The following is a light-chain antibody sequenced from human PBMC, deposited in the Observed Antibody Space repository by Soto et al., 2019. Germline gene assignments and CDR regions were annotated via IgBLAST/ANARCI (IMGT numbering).Light chain of an antibody. CDR2: KAS. CDR1: QSISSW. J-gene: IGKJ4*01. CDR3: QQYDSFSLT. V-gene: IGKV1-5*03. Sequence: DIQMTQSPSTLSASVGDRVTVTCRASQSISSWLAWYQQKPGKAPKLLIYKASSLESGVPSRFSGSGSGTGFPLTISSLQPDDFATYYCQQYDSFSLTFGGGTKVEIK.